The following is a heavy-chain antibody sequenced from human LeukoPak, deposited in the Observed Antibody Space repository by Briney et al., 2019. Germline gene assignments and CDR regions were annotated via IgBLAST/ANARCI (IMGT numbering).Heavy chain of an antibody. CDR2: IYSDNT. CDR1: GFTVSSNS. J-gene: IGHJ4*02. V-gene: IGHV3-53*01. Sequence: GGSLRLSCTVSGFTVSSNSMSWVRQAPGKGLEWVSFIYSDNTHYSDSVKGRFTISRDNSKNTLYLQMNSLRAEDTAVYYCARDHNGGYEYFDYWGQGTLVTVSS. CDR3: ARDHNGGYEYFDY. D-gene: IGHD3-22*01.